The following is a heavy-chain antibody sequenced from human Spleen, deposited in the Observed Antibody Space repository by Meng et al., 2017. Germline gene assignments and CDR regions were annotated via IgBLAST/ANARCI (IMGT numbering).Heavy chain of an antibody. CDR2: VYHSGST. D-gene: IGHD3-3*01. J-gene: IGHJ5*02. CDR1: GGSISSGAYY. Sequence: QWRLQQWGAGLLKPSETLSLTCTVSGGSISSGAYYWSWIRQHPGKGLEWIGYVYHSGSTYYNPSLQSRVTISVDTSNNQFSLKLSSMTAADTAVYYCARGVLDGRLWFGPWGQGTLVTVSS. CDR3: ARGVLDGRLWFGP. V-gene: IGHV4-31*03.